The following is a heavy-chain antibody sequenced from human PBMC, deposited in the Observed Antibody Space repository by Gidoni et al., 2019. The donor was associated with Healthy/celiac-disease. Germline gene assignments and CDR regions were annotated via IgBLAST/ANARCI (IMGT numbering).Heavy chain of an antibody. CDR3: ARAPLAMTHDY. CDR1: EGTFSSYA. CDR2: IIPILGIA. Sequence: QVQLVQSGAEVKKPGSSVKVSCKASEGTFSSYAISWVRQAPGQGLEWMGRIIPILGIANYAQKFQGRVTITADKSTSTAYMELSSLRSEDTAVYYCARAPLAMTHDYWGQGTLVTVSS. V-gene: IGHV1-69*04. J-gene: IGHJ4*02.